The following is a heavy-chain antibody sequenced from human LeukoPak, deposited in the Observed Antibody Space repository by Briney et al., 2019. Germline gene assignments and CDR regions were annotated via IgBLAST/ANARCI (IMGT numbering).Heavy chain of an antibody. D-gene: IGHD3-22*01. Sequence: VSVKVSCKASGYTFTGYYMHWVRQAPGQGLEWMGWINPNSGGTNHAQKFQGRVTMTRDTSISTAYMELSRLRSDDTAVYYCARDQGYYDSSGYYVDAFDIWGQGTMVTVSS. CDR1: GYTFTGYY. CDR3: ARDQGYYDSSGYYVDAFDI. J-gene: IGHJ3*02. V-gene: IGHV1-2*02. CDR2: INPNSGGT.